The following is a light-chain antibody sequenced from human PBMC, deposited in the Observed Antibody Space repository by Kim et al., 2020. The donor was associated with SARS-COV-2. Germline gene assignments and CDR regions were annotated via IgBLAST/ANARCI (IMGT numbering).Light chain of an antibody. Sequence: QSVLTQPPSASGAPGQRVTMSCSGSSSNIGGNNVYWYQHHPGAAPKLLIYRNTHRPSGVPDRFSGSKSGTSASLVISGLRSADEGDYYCARWDASLSGVVFGGGTQLTVL. CDR2: RNT. CDR1: SSNIGGNN. CDR3: ARWDASLSGVV. J-gene: IGLJ3*02. V-gene: IGLV1-47*01.